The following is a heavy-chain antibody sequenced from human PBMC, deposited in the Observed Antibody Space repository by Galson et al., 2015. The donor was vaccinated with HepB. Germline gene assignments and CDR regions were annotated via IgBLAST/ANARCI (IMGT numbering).Heavy chain of an antibody. Sequence: SLRLSCAASGLTFSSYAMSWVRQAPGKGLEWVSAISGSGGSTYYADSVKGRFTISRDNSKNTLYLQMNSLRAEDTAVYYCAKLGDASGWLVQNYFDYWGQGTLVTVSS. V-gene: IGHV3-23*01. CDR3: AKLGDASGWLVQNYFDY. J-gene: IGHJ4*02. CDR2: ISGSGGST. D-gene: IGHD6-19*01. CDR1: GLTFSSYA.